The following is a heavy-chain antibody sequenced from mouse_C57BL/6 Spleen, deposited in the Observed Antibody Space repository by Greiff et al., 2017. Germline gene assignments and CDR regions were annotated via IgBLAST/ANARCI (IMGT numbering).Heavy chain of an antibody. V-gene: IGHV5-6*01. CDR2: ISSGGSYT. CDR3: ARLWEFAY. Sequence: EVQGVESGGDLVKPGGSLKLSCAASGFTFSSYGMSWVRQTPDKRLEWVATISSGGSYTYYPDSVKGRFTISRDNAKNTLYLQMSSLKSEDTAMYYCARLWEFAYGGQGTLVTVSA. J-gene: IGHJ3*01. D-gene: IGHD4-1*01. CDR1: GFTFSSYG.